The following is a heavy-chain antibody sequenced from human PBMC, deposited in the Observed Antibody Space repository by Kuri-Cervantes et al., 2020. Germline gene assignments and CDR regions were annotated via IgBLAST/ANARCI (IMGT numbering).Heavy chain of an antibody. CDR3: AKDHEGHCNTNRCRFNSLDM. V-gene: IGHV1-18*01. CDR2: ISVFNGNT. D-gene: IGHD2-2*01. CDR1: GYTFTSYG. Sequence: ASVKVSCKASGYTFTSYGISWVRQAPGQGLEWMGWISVFNGNTNYAQKLQGRATLTTDTSTNTAYMELRSLRSDDTAVYYCAKDHEGHCNTNRCRFNSLDMWGQGTMVTVSS. J-gene: IGHJ3*02.